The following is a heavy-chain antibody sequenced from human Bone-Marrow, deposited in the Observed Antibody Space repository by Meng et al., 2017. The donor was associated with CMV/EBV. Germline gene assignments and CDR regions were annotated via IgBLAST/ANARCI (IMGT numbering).Heavy chain of an antibody. CDR2: SNAGNGNT. J-gene: IGHJ6*01. CDR3: ARGHLEYQLPDMGYYYGMDV. Sequence: ASVKVSCKASGYTFTSYAMHWVRQAPGQRLEWMGWSNAGNGNTKYSQEFQGRVTITRDTSASTAYMELSRLRSDDTAVYYCARGHLEYQLPDMGYYYGMDVWGQGNTVNVDS. D-gene: IGHD2-2*01. CDR1: GYTFTSYA. V-gene: IGHV1-3*02.